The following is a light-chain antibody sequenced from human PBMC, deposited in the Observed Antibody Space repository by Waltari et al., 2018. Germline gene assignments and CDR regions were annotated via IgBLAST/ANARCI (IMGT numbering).Light chain of an antibody. CDR1: TRDVGRYNY. Sequence: QSALTQPASVSGSPGQSITISCTGTTRDVGRYNYVSWYQCHPGKAPELIIYEVTMRPAGVSERFSGSKSGNTASLSISGLQPEDEADYYCSSYTSIKTPDVVFGGGTKVTVL. V-gene: IGLV2-14*01. CDR2: EVT. J-gene: IGLJ2*01. CDR3: SSYTSIKTPDVV.